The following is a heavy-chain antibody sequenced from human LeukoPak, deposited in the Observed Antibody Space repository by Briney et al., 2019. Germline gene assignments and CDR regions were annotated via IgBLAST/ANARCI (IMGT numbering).Heavy chain of an antibody. CDR3: AKLPHSASGSYWDF. J-gene: IGHJ4*02. CDR2: VSGGGSTT. D-gene: IGHD3-10*01. CDR1: GFTFSSNA. Sequence: PGGSLRLSCAASGFTFSSNALSWVRQAPGWGLEWVSTVSGGGSTTYYADSVKGRFTISRDNSKNTVYLQMNSLRAEDTAVYYCAKLPHSASGSYWDFRGQGALVTVSS. V-gene: IGHV3-23*01.